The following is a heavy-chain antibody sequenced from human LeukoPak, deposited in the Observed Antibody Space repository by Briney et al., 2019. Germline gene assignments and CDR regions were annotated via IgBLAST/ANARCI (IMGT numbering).Heavy chain of an antibody. CDR1: GGSFSGYY. D-gene: IGHD6-6*01. V-gene: IGHV4-34*01. CDR3: ARAARARPRWFDP. Sequence: PSETLSLTCAVYGGSFSGYYWSWIRQPPGKGLEWIGEINHSGSTNYNPSLKSRVTISVDTSKNQFSLKLSSVTAADTAVYYCARAARARPRWFDPWGQGTLVTVSS. J-gene: IGHJ5*02. CDR2: INHSGST.